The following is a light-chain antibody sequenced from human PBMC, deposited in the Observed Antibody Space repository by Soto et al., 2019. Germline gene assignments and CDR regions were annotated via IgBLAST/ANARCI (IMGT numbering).Light chain of an antibody. Sequence: QSALTQPASVAGSPGQSITIACTGTSSDVGSYNYVSWYQLHPGKAPRLVIYDVSIRPPAVSDRFSGSTSGNTASLTISGLQAEDEADYYCSSYTATRTVVFGGGTKLTVL. CDR2: DVS. V-gene: IGLV2-14*03. J-gene: IGLJ3*02. CDR1: SSDVGSYNY. CDR3: SSYTATRTVV.